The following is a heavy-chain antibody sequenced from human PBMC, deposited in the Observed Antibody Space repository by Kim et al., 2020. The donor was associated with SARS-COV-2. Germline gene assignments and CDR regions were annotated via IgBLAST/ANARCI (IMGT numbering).Heavy chain of an antibody. CDR1: GLTFAIFD. D-gene: IGHD6-19*01. CDR3: AKVSYSSGWFSDY. Sequence: GGSLRLSCGASGLTFAIFDMSWVRQAPGKGLEWVSSISGSGGSTYYADSVRGRFTISRDNSKNTLYLQMNSLRAEDTALYYCAKVSYSSGWFSDYWGQGT. J-gene: IGHJ4*02. V-gene: IGHV3-23*01. CDR2: ISGSGGST.